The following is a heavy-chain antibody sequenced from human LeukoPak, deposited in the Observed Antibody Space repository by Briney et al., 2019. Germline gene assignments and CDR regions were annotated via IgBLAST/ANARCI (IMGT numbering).Heavy chain of an antibody. CDR3: AKNSVPAAELDY. CDR1: GYTFTSYG. Sequence: ASVKVSCKASGYTFTSYGISWVRQAPEQGLEWMGWISAYNGNTNYAQKLQGRVTMTTDTSTSTAYMKLRSLRSDDTAVYYCAKNSVPAAELDYWGQGTLVTVSS. D-gene: IGHD2-2*01. J-gene: IGHJ4*02. V-gene: IGHV1-18*04. CDR2: ISAYNGNT.